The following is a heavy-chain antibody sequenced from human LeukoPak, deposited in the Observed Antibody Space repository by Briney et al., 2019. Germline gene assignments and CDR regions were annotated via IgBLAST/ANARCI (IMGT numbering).Heavy chain of an antibody. CDR2: IYHSGST. D-gene: IGHD6-19*01. V-gene: IGHV4-30-2*01. J-gene: IGHJ4*02. CDR1: GGSISSGDYS. CDR3: ARLTSGWYGGPLDY. Sequence: TSETLSLTCAVSGGSISSGDYSWSWIRQPPGKGLEWIGYIYHSGSTYYNPSLKRRVTMSVDRSKNQFSLKLSSVTAADTAVYYCARLTSGWYGGPLDYWGQGTLVTVSS.